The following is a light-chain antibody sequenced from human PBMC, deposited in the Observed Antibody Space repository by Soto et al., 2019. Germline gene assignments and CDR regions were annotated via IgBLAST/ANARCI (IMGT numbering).Light chain of an antibody. CDR3: QQRSDWSPIT. J-gene: IGKJ5*01. CDR1: RTVNNY. CDR2: DAS. V-gene: IGKV3-11*01. Sequence: EIVLTQSPATLSLSPGERATLSCRASRTVNNYLAWYQQKPGQAPRLLIYDASIRATGIPARFSGSGSGTDFTLTISSLEPEDFAVYFCQQRSDWSPITFGQGTRVEIK.